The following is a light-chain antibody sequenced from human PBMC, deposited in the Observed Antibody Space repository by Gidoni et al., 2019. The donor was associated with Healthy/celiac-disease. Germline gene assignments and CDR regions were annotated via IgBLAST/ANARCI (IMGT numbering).Light chain of an antibody. CDR1: ALPKQY. CDR2: KDS. V-gene: IGLV3-25*02. Sequence: SYELTQPPSVSVSPGQTATITCSGDALPKQYAYWYQQKPGQAPVLVRYKDSERPSGIPERFSGSSSGTTVTLTISGVQAEDEADYYCQSADSSGTYVVFGGGTKLTVL. CDR3: QSADSSGTYVV. J-gene: IGLJ2*01.